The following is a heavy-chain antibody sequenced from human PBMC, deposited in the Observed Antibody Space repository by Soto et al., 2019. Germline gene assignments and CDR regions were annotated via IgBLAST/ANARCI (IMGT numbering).Heavy chain of an antibody. D-gene: IGHD6-13*01. CDR3: ARDESYSSSWYYFDY. V-gene: IGHV3-21*01. J-gene: IGHJ4*02. CDR2: ISSSSSYI. CDR1: GFTFSSYS. Sequence: EVQLVESGGGLVKPGGSLRLSCAASGFTFSSYSMNWVSQAPGKGLEWVSSISSSSSYIYYADSVKGRFTISRDNAKNSLYLQMNSLRAEDTAVYYCARDESYSSSWYYFDYWGQGTLVTVSS.